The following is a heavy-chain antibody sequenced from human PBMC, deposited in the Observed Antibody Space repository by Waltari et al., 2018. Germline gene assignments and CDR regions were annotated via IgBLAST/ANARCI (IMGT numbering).Heavy chain of an antibody. CDR3: ARNHDTELGIGYYYYMDV. J-gene: IGHJ6*03. CDR1: GYSISSGYY. D-gene: IGHD7-27*01. CDR2: IYHRGST. Sequence: QVQLQESGPGLVKPSETLSLTCAVSGYSISSGYYWGWIRQPPGKGLEWIGSIYHRGSTYYDPTLKSGVTISVDTSKNQFSLKLSSVTGADTAVYYCARNHDTELGIGYYYYMDVWGKGTTVTVSS. V-gene: IGHV4-38-2*01.